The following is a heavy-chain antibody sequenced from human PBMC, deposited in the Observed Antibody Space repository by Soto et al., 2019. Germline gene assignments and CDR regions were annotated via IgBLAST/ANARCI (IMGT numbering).Heavy chain of an antibody. CDR2: IYSGGST. V-gene: IGHV3-53*01. CDR3: ARDDYGMDV. Sequence: EVQLVESGGGLIQPGGSQRLSCAASGFIVSSNYMSWVRQAPGKGLEWVSVIYSGGSTYYADSVKGRFTISGDNSQNTLYLQMNSLRAEDTAVYYCARDDYGMDVWGQGTTVTVSS. J-gene: IGHJ6*02. CDR1: GFIVSSNY.